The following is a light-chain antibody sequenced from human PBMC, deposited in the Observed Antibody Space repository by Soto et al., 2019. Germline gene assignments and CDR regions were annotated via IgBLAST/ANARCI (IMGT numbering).Light chain of an antibody. CDR3: QQCYMGWT. CDR2: DAS. J-gene: IGKJ1*01. Sequence: IHMTQSPSTLSASVVDRVTITFRASQSIGRFLAWYQHQPGKATKLLIYDASTLESGVPSRFSGTGSGTEFTSSITSLQPEDFGTYYCQQCYMGWTFGQGTKVDIK. CDR1: QSIGRF. V-gene: IGKV1-5*01.